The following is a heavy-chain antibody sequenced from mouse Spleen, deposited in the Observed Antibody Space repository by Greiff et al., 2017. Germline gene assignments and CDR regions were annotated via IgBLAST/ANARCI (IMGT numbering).Heavy chain of an antibody. CDR3: ARHEEGYYDYPYYFDY. CDR2: FYPGSGSI. CDR1: GYTFTEYT. V-gene: IGHV1-62-2*01. Sequence: VKLQESGAELVKPGASVKLSCKASGYTFTEYTIHWVKQRSGQGLEWIGWFYPGSGSIKYNEKFKDKATLTADKSSSTVYMELSRLTSEDSAVYFCARHEEGYYDYPYYFDYWGQGTTLTVSS. J-gene: IGHJ2*01. D-gene: IGHD2-4*01.